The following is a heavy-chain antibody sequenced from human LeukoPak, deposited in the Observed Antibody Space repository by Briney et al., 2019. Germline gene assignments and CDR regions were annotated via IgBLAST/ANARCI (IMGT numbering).Heavy chain of an antibody. CDR1: GITLSNYG. J-gene: IGHJ4*02. V-gene: IGHV3-23*01. D-gene: IGHD4-23*01. Sequence: PGGSLRLSCAVSGITLSNYGMSWVRQAPGKGLEWVAGISDSGGRTNYADSVKGRFTISRDNPKNTLYPQMNSLRAEDTAVYYCARDRGYSTFDYWGQGTLVTVSS. CDR3: ARDRGYSTFDY. CDR2: ISDSGGRT.